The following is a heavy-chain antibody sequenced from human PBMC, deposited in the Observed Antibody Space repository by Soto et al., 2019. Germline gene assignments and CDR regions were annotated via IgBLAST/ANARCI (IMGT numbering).Heavy chain of an antibody. V-gene: IGHV1-69*06. Sequence: QAHLAQSGAEVKKPGSSVTVSCKASGGTFNSYGISWVRQAPGQGLDWMGVIIPLYGTVNYAQKFQGRVSITADKSTSTAYMDLNSLRSDDTAVYYCARVRVIRGVIPSHFGLWGQVTQVTVAS. J-gene: IGHJ4*02. D-gene: IGHD3-10*01. CDR1: GGTFNSYG. CDR2: IIPLYGTV. CDR3: ARVRVIRGVIPSHFGL.